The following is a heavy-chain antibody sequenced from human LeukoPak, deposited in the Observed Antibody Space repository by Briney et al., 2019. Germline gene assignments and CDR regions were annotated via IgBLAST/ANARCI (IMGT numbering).Heavy chain of an antibody. D-gene: IGHD6-13*01. J-gene: IGHJ4*02. Sequence: KPGGSLRLSCVVSGXPFSDYYMNWIRQAPGKGLEWISYISSSSSYRDYAASVKGRFTISRDNAKNVLYLQMNSLRVEDTAVYYCAAGTAADYWGLGTLVAVSS. V-gene: IGHV3-11*03. CDR2: ISSSSSYR. CDR1: GXPFSDYY. CDR3: AAGTAADY.